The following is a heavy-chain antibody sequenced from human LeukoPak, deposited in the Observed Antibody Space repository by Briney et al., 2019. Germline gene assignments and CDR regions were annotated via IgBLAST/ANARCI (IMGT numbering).Heavy chain of an antibody. CDR2: ISWNSGSI. CDR1: GFTFDDYA. J-gene: IGHJ4*02. Sequence: SLRLSCAASGFTFDDYAMHWVRQAPGKGLEWVSGISWNSGSIGYADSVKGRFTISRDNAKNSLYLQMTSLRAEDTALYYCAKGRRLAVAGAFDYWGQGTLVTVSS. D-gene: IGHD6-19*01. V-gene: IGHV3-9*01. CDR3: AKGRRLAVAGAFDY.